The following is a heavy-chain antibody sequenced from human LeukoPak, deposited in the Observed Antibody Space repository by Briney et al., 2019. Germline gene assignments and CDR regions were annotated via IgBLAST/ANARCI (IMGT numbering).Heavy chain of an antibody. CDR3: ARDWRRALDY. CDR2: IWYDGSNK. J-gene: IGHJ4*02. D-gene: IGHD3-3*01. Sequence: GGSLRLSCAASGFTFSSYGMHWVRQAPGKGLEWVAVIWYDGSNKYYADSVKGRFTISRDNSKNTLYLQMNSLRAEDTAVYCCARDWRRALDYWGQGTQVTVSS. CDR1: GFTFSSYG. V-gene: IGHV3-33*01.